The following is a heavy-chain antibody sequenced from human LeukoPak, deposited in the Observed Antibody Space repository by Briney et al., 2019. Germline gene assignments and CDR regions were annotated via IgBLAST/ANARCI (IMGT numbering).Heavy chain of an antibody. CDR3: ARDLSSYYDSSGYYFDI. J-gene: IGHJ3*02. Sequence: ASVKVSCTASGYTFTSYYMHWVRQAPGQGLEWMGIINTSGGSTSYAQKFQGRVTMTRDTSTSTVYMELSSLRSEDTAVYYCARDLSSYYDSSGYYFDIWGQGTMVTVSS. CDR2: INTSGGST. CDR1: GYTFTSYY. D-gene: IGHD3-22*01. V-gene: IGHV1-46*01.